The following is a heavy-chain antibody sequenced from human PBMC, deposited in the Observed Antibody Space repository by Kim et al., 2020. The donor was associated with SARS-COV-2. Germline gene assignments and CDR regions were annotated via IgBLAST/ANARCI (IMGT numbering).Heavy chain of an antibody. CDR3: ARHKNRIQLSPADY. V-gene: IGHV5-51*01. D-gene: IGHD5-18*01. Sequence: SPSFQGQVTISADKSISTAYLQWSSLKASDTAMYYCARHKNRIQLSPADYWGQGTLVTVSS. J-gene: IGHJ4*02.